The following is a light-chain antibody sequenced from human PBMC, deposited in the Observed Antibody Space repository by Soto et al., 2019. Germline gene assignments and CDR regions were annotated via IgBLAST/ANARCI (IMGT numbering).Light chain of an antibody. J-gene: IGKJ4*01. CDR2: DAS. V-gene: IGKV3-11*01. Sequence: DLIQSPATLSLSPGERATLSCRASQSVGSYLAWYQHKPGQAPRLLISDASNRATGIPARFSGSGSETDFTLTISSLEPEDSAVYYCQQRSNWPSLTFGGGTKVDIK. CDR1: QSVGSY. CDR3: QQRSNWPSLT.